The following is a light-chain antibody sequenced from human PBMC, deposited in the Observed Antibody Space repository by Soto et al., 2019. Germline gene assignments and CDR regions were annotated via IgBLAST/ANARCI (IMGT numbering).Light chain of an antibody. CDR3: QQADSFPLT. CDR2: AAS. CDR1: QSIYKW. V-gene: IGKV1-12*01. J-gene: IGKJ4*01. Sequence: DIQMTQSPSSVSASIGDRVTISCRASQSIYKWLVWYQQKPGKAPKLLIYAASSLQSGVPSRFSGSGYGTDFTLTISSLQPEDSATYCCQQADSFPLTCGGGTKVEI.